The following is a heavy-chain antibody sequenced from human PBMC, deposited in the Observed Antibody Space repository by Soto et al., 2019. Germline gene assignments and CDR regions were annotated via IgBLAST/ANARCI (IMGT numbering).Heavy chain of an antibody. CDR2: IIPVFGTA. CDR3: ARGWDSIVVVVAGSRYGMDV. J-gene: IGHJ6*02. V-gene: IGHV1-69*13. D-gene: IGHD2-15*01. Sequence: SVKVSCKTSGGTFSTYAISWVRQAPGQGLEWMGGIIPVFGTANYAQKFQGRVTITADESTSTAYMELSSLRSEDRAVYYCARGWDSIVVVVAGSRYGMDVWGQGITVIVSS. CDR1: GGTFSTYA.